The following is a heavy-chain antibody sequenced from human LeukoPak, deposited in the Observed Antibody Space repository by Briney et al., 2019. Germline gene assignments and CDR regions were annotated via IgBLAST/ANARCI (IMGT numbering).Heavy chain of an antibody. CDR2: IYPGDSDT. D-gene: IGHD6-19*01. CDR1: GYSFSSYW. V-gene: IGHV5-51*01. J-gene: IGHJ4*02. CDR3: ARRKAVAGTTKAYFDY. Sequence: GESLKISCKGSGYSFSSYWIGWVRQTPGKGLEWMGIIYPGDSDTRYSPSFQGQVTISADKSISTAYLQWSSLKASDTAMYYCARRKAVAGTTKAYFDYWGQGTLVTVSS.